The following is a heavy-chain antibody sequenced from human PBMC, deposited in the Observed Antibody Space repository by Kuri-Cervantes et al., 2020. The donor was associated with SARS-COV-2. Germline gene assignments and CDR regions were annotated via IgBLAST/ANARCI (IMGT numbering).Heavy chain of an antibody. D-gene: IGHD3-22*01. Sequence: GGSLRLSCATSGFTFSDHYIDWVRQAPGKGLEWVGRSSNKVYRYTTEYAASVKGRFTISRDDSKNSLYLQMNSLKTEDTAVYYCARGNYYDSSGYFYYYGMDVWGQGTTVTVSS. CDR2: SSNKVYRYTT. J-gene: IGHJ6*02. CDR3: ARGNYYDSSGYFYYYGMDV. CDR1: GFTFSDHY. V-gene: IGHV3-72*01.